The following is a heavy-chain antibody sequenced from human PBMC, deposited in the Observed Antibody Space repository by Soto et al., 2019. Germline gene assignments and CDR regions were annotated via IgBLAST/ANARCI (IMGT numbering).Heavy chain of an antibody. CDR3: AHLLGGWRRTTCSPLRFDF. D-gene: IGHD3-10*02. Sequence: QITLKESGPTLVEPTQTLTLTCTFSGFSLTTGELGVGWIRQPPGKALEWLSLIYWDGDEHYTPSLKSRLTITKDTSNNQVVLTMTNMDPVDTATYFCAHLLGGWRRTTCSPLRFDFWGRGTLVTVSS. CDR2: IYWDGDE. V-gene: IGHV2-5*02. CDR1: GFSLTTGELG. J-gene: IGHJ4*02.